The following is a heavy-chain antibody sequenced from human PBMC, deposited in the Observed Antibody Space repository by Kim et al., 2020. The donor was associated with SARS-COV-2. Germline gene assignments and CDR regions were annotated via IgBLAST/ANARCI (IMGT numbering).Heavy chain of an antibody. CDR2: ISYDGSNK. D-gene: IGHD2-2*01. CDR1: GFTFSSYA. CDR3: ATVVVPAAFKDY. Sequence: GGSLRLSCAASGFTFSSYAMHWVRQAPGKGLEWVAVISYDGSNKYYADSVKGRFTISRDNSKNTLYLQMNSLRAEDTAVYYCATVVVPAAFKDYWGQGTL. V-gene: IGHV3-30*04. J-gene: IGHJ4*02.